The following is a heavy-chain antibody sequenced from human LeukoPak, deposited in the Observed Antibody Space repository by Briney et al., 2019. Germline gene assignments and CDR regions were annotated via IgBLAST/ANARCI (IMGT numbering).Heavy chain of an antibody. D-gene: IGHD4-17*01. CDR1: GYSFSKFW. Sequence: GESLKISCKGSGYSFSKFWIDWVRQMPGKDLEWVGIIYPGDSETRYSPSSQGQVTISVDKSINTAYLQWSSLKASDTAMYYCARQSVSGAAFDPWGQGTLVTVSS. CDR3: ARQSVSGAAFDP. V-gene: IGHV5-51*01. CDR2: IYPGDSET. J-gene: IGHJ5*02.